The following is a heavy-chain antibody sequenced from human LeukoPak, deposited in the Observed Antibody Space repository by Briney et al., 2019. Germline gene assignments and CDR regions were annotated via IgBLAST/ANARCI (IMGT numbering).Heavy chain of an antibody. J-gene: IGHJ6*03. V-gene: IGHV3-48*01. Sequence: GGSLRLSCAASGFTFSNFDMNWVRQAPGKGLEWVSYISSSSSTIYYADSVKGRFTISRDNAKNSLFLQMNSLRAEDTAVYYCARARASTVGYNYYYMDVWGKGTTVTVSS. CDR1: GFTFSNFD. D-gene: IGHD4-23*01. CDR2: ISSSSSTI. CDR3: ARARASTVGYNYYYMDV.